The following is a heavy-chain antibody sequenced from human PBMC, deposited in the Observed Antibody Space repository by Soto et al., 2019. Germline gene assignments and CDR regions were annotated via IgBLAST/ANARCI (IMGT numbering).Heavy chain of an antibody. Sequence: GGSLRLSCVASEFTFRNYPMTWVRQTPGEGLDWVATISHDGSQRYHADSVKGRFTISRDNSKNTLYLHMNSLRAEDAAIYYCAKFFVATGGSGGWPWHFDSWGQGALVTVSS. V-gene: IGHV3-23*01. CDR2: ISHDGSQR. CDR1: EFTFRNYP. D-gene: IGHD6-25*01. J-gene: IGHJ4*02. CDR3: AKFFVATGGSGGWPWHFDS.